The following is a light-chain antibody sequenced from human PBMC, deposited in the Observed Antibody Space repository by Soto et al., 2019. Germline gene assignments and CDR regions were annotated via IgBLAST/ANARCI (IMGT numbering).Light chain of an antibody. J-gene: IGLJ1*01. CDR2: RNN. CDR3: AAWDDSLSGYV. CDR1: SSNIGSNY. V-gene: IGLV1-47*01. Sequence: QSVLTQPPSASGTPGQRVTISCSGSSSNIGSNYVYCYQQLPGTAPKLLIYRNNQRPSGVPYRFSGSKSGTFASLAISGVRSEDEDDYYCAAWDDSLSGYVFGTGTKVTVL.